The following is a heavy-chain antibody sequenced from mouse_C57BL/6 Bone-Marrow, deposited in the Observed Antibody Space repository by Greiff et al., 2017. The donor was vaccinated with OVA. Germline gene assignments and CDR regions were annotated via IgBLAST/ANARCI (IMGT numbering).Heavy chain of an antibody. J-gene: IGHJ2*01. V-gene: IGHV1-80*01. CDR1: GYAFSSYW. CDR2: IYPGDGDT. D-gene: IGHD1-1*01. Sequence: QVQLKQSGAELVKPGASVKISCKASGYAFSSYWMNWVKQRPGKGLEWIGQIYPGDGDTNYNGKFKGKATLTADKSSSTAYMQLSSLTSEDSAVYFCARLITTVAQYYFDYWGQGTTLTVSS. CDR3: ARLITTVAQYYFDY.